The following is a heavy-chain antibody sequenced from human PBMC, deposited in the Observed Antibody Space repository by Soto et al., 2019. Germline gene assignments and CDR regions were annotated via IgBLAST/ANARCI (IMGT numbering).Heavy chain of an antibody. J-gene: IGHJ4*02. D-gene: IGHD4-17*01. CDR2: ITGSGGST. CDR1: GFTFSTYA. V-gene: IGHV3-23*01. CDR3: ANDRYGDYGGIDY. Sequence: EVQLLESGGGLVQPGGSLRLSCAASGFTFSTYAMIWVRQAPGKGLEWVSVITGSGGSTYYADSVKGRFTISRDTSKNTLFLQRNSRRAEDTAVYYCANDRYGDYGGIDYWGQGTMVTVSS.